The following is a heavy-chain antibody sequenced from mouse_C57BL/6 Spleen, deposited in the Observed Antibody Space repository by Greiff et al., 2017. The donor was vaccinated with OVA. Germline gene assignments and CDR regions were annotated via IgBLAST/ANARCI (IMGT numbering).Heavy chain of an antibody. Sequence: QVHVKQPGAELVKPGASVKVSCKASGYTFTSYWMHWVKQRPGQGLEWIGRIHPSDSDTNYNQKFKGKATLTVDKSSSTAYMQLSSLTSEDSAVYYCARGDGYPGYFDVWGTGTTVTVSS. D-gene: IGHD2-3*01. CDR3: ARGDGYPGYFDV. J-gene: IGHJ1*03. CDR1: GYTFTSYW. V-gene: IGHV1-74*01. CDR2: IHPSDSDT.